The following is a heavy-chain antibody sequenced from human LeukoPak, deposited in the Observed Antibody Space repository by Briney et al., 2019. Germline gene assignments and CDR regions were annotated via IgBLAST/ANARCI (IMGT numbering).Heavy chain of an antibody. CDR3: ARVPIVVITSTRAFDI. J-gene: IGHJ3*02. D-gene: IGHD3-22*01. Sequence: SETLSLTCTVSGGSISSGSYYWRWLRQPAGKGLEWIGRIYTSGSTNYNPSLKSRVTISVDTSKNQFSLKLSSVTAADTAVYYCARVPIVVITSTRAFDIWGQGTMVTVSS. CDR1: GGSISSGSYY. CDR2: IYTSGST. V-gene: IGHV4-61*02.